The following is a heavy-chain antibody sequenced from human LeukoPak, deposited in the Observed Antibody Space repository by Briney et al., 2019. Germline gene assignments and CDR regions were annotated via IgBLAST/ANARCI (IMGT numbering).Heavy chain of an antibody. J-gene: IGHJ4*02. V-gene: IGHV4-39*07. CDR2: IYFSGGT. D-gene: IGHD3-3*01. CDR3: ARGPKKTIFGVVIIRGYFDY. CDR1: GDSISSSNCY. Sequence: SETLSLTCTVSGDSISSSNCYWGCIRQPPGKGLEWIGSIYFSGGTNYNPSLKSRVTISVDTSKNQFSLKLSSVTAADTAVYYCARGPKKTIFGVVIIRGYFDYWGQGTLVTVSS.